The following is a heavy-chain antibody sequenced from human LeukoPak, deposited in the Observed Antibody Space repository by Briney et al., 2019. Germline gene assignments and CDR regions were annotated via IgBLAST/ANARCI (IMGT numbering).Heavy chain of an antibody. CDR1: GFTFSSYA. D-gene: IGHD4-17*01. J-gene: IGHJ4*02. Sequence: GGSLRLSCAASGFTFSSYAMNWVRQAPGKGLKWVAVIWYDGSNKYYADSVKGRFTISRDNSKNTLYLQMNSLRVEDTAVYYCARDGPAGDHGVTTYYFDYWGQGTLVTVSS. CDR3: ARDGPAGDHGVTTYYFDY. CDR2: IWYDGSNK. V-gene: IGHV3-33*08.